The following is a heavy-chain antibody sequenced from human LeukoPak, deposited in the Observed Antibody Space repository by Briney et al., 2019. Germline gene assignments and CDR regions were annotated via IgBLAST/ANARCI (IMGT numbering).Heavy chain of an antibody. CDR1: GYTFTSYD. V-gene: IGHV1-8*01. CDR2: MNPNSGNT. Sequence: ASVKVSCKASGYTFTSYDINWVRQATGQGLEWMGWMNPNSGNTGYAQKFQGRVTMTRNTSISTAYMELSSLRSEDTAVYYCARGSPYPQRSTLDYWGQGTLVIVSS. J-gene: IGHJ4*02. CDR3: ARGSPYPQRSTLDY. D-gene: IGHD2-2*01.